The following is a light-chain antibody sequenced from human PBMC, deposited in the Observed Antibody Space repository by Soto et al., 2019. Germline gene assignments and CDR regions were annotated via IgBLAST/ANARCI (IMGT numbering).Light chain of an antibody. Sequence: ETVMTQSPVTLSVSPGDTATLSSRASQRVSSHLAWYQQKPGQAPRLLIYAASTRATGIPVRFSGSGSETEFTLTISSLQPEDIATYYCQQYDNLPLTFGGGTKVDIK. CDR3: QQYDNLPLT. CDR1: QRVSSH. CDR2: AAS. V-gene: IGKV3-15*01. J-gene: IGKJ4*01.